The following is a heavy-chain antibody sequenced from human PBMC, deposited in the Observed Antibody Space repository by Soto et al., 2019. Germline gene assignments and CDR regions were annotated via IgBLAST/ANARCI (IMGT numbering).Heavy chain of an antibody. Sequence: SETLSLTCRVSGGSLSGSYLGWIRQSPGKGLERLGYVYYTGSTNYSPSLRSRVSISVDTSKNEFSLRLSSVTAADTAVYFCARSVAVPGAHIDYWGQGTQVTVSS. J-gene: IGHJ4*02. CDR3: ARSVAVPGAHIDY. V-gene: IGHV4-59*01. CDR1: GGSLSGSY. CDR2: VYYTGST. D-gene: IGHD6-19*01.